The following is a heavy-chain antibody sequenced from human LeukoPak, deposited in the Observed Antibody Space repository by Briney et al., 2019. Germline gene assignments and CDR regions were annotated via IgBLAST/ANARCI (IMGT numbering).Heavy chain of an antibody. CDR1: GGSINNYY. J-gene: IGHJ6*02. CDR3: ARLKCISTTCPSRYVMDV. CDR2: IYYSGST. Sequence: SETLSLTCTVSGGSINNYYWSWIRQPPGKGLEYIGYIYYSGSTNYNPSLKSRVTISVDTSKDQFSLNLTSVTAADTAVYYCARLKCISTTCPSRYVMDVWGQGTTVTVSS. D-gene: IGHD2-2*01. V-gene: IGHV4-59*01.